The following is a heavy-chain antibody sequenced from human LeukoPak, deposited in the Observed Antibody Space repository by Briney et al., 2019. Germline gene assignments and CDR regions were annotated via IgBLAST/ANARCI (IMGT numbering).Heavy chain of an antibody. CDR1: GRTFTSYA. CDR2: IIPIFGTA. CDR3: ARDGSGYDY. D-gene: IGHD3-22*01. Sequence: PVKVSCKPFGRTFTSYAISSVRQAPGRGLEWMGGIIPIFGTANYAQKFQGRVTITADVSTSTAYMELSGLRSEDTAVYYCARDGSGYDYWGQGTLVTVSS. J-gene: IGHJ4*02. V-gene: IGHV1-69*13.